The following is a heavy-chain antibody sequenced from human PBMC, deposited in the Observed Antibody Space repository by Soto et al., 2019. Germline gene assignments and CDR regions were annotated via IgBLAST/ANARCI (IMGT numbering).Heavy chain of an antibody. CDR1: GGTFGSYA. J-gene: IGHJ6*02. Sequence: QVQLVQSGAEVKKPGSSVKVSCKASGGTFGSYAISWVRQAPGQGLEWMGGIIPIPGTANYAQTFQGRVTNAADEPTSTAYMELSSLRSEDTAVYYWARSQGSSTSIEVSYYYYYGMDVWGQGTTVTVSS. V-gene: IGHV1-69*01. CDR3: ARSQGSSTSIEVSYYYYYGMDV. D-gene: IGHD2-2*01. CDR2: IIPIPGTA.